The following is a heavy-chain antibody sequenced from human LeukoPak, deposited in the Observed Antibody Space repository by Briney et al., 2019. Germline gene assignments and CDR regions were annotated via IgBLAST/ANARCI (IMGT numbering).Heavy chain of an antibody. CDR1: GFPFSKAW. Sequence: PGGSLRLSCAGSGFPFSKAWMSWGRRARGEGVEWLGRFKSKTEDGATDYAAPVKGRFSLSRDDSKNTLYLQMNSLKIEDTAVYYCTSDRGIAARPLFDLWGQGTLVTVSS. D-gene: IGHD6-6*01. CDR2: FKSKTEDGAT. V-gene: IGHV3-15*01. J-gene: IGHJ4*02. CDR3: TSDRGIAARPLFDL.